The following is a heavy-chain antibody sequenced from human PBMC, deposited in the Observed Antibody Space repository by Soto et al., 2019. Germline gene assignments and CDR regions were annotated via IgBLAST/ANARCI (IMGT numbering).Heavy chain of an antibody. CDR3: ARGGNYGYVRWFDP. Sequence: SVKVSCKTSGGTFNRYAISWVRQAPGQGLEWMGGIIPNFGTTNYAQKFQGRVTITADESTSTVYMELKSLRSEDTAVYYCARGGNYGYVRWFDPWRQRTLVTVSS. CDR2: IIPNFGTT. J-gene: IGHJ5*02. V-gene: IGHV1-69*13. CDR1: GGTFNRYA. D-gene: IGHD3-16*01.